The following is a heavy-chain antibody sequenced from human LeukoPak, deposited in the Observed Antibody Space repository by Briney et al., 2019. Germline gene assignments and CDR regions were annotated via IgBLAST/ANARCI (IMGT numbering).Heavy chain of an antibody. D-gene: IGHD4-17*01. V-gene: IGHV4-34*01. CDR3: AGDDYGDYVVDY. J-gene: IGHJ4*02. Sequence: KSSETLSLTCAVYGGSFSGYYWSWIRQPPGKGLEWIGEINHSGSTNYNPSLKSRVTISVDTSKNQFSLKLSSVTAADTAVYYCAGDDYGDYVVDYWGQGTLVTVSS. CDR1: GGSFSGYY. CDR2: INHSGST.